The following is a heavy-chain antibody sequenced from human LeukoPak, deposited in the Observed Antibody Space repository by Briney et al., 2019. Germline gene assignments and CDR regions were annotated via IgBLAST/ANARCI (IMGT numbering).Heavy chain of an antibody. J-gene: IGHJ3*02. CDR2: IFPSGGEI. V-gene: IGHV3-23*01. CDR1: GFTFSTFA. Sequence: GGSLRLSCAASGFTFSTFAMIWVRQPPGKGLEWVSSIFPSGGEIHYADSVKGRFTISRDDSKNTLYLQMNSLRAEDTAVYYCAKVRTMIAVAFDIWGQGTMVTVSS. D-gene: IGHD3-22*01. CDR3: AKVRTMIAVAFDI.